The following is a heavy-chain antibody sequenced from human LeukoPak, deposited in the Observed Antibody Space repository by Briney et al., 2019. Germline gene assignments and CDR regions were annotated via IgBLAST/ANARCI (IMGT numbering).Heavy chain of an antibody. CDR3: ARSTKPLNWYFDL. J-gene: IGHJ2*01. Sequence: PSETLSLTCTVSGGSISSYYWSWIRQPPGKGLEWIGYIYYSGSTNYNPSLKSRVTISVDTSKNQFSLKLSSVTAADTAVYYCARSTKPLNWYFDLWGRGTLVTVSS. V-gene: IGHV4-59*08. CDR1: GGSISSYY. CDR2: IYYSGST.